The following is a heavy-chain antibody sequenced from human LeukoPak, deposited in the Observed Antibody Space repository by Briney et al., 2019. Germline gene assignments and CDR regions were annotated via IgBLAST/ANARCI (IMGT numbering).Heavy chain of an antibody. CDR3: AKDQYRQQLVFGPSYFQH. CDR1: GFTFSSYA. V-gene: IGHV3-23*01. Sequence: GGSLRLSCAASGFTFSSYAMSWVRQAPGKGLEWVSAISGSGGSTYYADSVKGRFTISRDNSKNTLYLQMNSLRAEDTAVYYCAKDQYRQQLVFGPSYFQHWGQGTLVTVSS. J-gene: IGHJ1*01. CDR2: ISGSGGST. D-gene: IGHD6-13*01.